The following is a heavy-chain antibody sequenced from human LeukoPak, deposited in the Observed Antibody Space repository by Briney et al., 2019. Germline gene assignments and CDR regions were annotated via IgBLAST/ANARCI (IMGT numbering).Heavy chain of an antibody. CDR2: ISSSSSTI. V-gene: IGHV3-48*01. D-gene: IGHD6-13*01. CDR1: GFTFSSYS. CDR3: AREFIAAAGTCSY. Sequence: GGSLRLSCVASGFTFSSYSMNWVRQAPRKGLEWVSYISSSSSTIYYADSVKGRFTISRDNAKNSLYLQMNSLRAEDTAGYYCAREFIAAAGTCSYWGQGTLVTVSS. J-gene: IGHJ4*02.